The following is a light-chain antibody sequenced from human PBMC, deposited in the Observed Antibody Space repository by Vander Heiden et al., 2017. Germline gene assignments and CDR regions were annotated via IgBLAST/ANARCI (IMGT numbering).Light chain of an antibody. CDR3: SSYTTSGTLV. Sequence: QSALTQPASVSGSPGQSITISCTGTSSDVGGYNYVSWYQQHPGKAAKLMMYDVSNRPSGISNRFSGSKSGNTASLTISGLQAEDEADYYCSSYTTSGTLVFATGTKVTVL. J-gene: IGLJ1*01. CDR2: DVS. CDR1: SSDVGGYNY. V-gene: IGLV2-14*03.